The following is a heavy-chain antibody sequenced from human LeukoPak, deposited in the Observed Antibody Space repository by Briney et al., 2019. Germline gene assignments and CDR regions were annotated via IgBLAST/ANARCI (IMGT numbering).Heavy chain of an antibody. Sequence: PSETLSLTCSVFDGSISNYYWSWIRQPPGKGLEWIGYAYYSGSTTYNPSRESRVTISVDTSKNQFSLKLTAVTAADTAVYYCARNSAVATSRSWFDPWGQGTLVTVSS. CDR1: DGSISNYY. V-gene: IGHV4-59*08. J-gene: IGHJ5*02. CDR3: ARNSAVATSRSWFDP. CDR2: AYYSGST. D-gene: IGHD6-19*01.